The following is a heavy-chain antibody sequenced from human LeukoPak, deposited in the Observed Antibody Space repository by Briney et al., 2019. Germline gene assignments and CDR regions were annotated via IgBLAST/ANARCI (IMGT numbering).Heavy chain of an antibody. CDR2: ISAYNGNT. CDR1: GYTFTSYG. J-gene: IGHJ5*02. V-gene: IGHV1-18*01. Sequence: ASVKVSCKASGYTFTSYGISWVRQAPGQGLEWMGWISAYNGNTNYAQKLQGRVTMTTDTSTSTAYMELRSLRSDDTAVYYCAREGVGGRAYCSSTSCYDDWFDPWGQGTLVTVSS. D-gene: IGHD2-2*01. CDR3: AREGVGGRAYCSSTSCYDDWFDP.